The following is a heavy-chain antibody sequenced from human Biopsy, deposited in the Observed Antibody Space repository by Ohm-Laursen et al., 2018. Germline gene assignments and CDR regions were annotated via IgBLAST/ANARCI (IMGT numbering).Heavy chain of an antibody. D-gene: IGHD1-26*01. CDR2: INPNSGNA. CDR3: ARGPHSGSHSCFDY. V-gene: IGHV1-2*02. CDR1: GYTFAGYY. Sequence: GASVTVSCKASGYTFAGYYLHWVRQAPGHGLEWMGWINPNSGNANYAQSFQGRLTVTRDTSISTAYMELTSLTFDDTAIYYCARGPHSGSHSCFDYWGRGTLVTVSS. J-gene: IGHJ4*02.